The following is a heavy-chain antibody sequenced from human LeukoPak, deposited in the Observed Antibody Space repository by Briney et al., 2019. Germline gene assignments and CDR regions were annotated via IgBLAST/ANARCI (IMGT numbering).Heavy chain of an antibody. Sequence: PGGSLRLSCAAPGFTSSSYEMNWVRQAPGEGLEWVSYISSSGSTIYYADSQKGRFTISRDNDKNPLYLQMNSLRAEDTAVYYCAELGITMIGGVWGKGTTVTISS. D-gene: IGHD3-10*02. CDR2: ISSSGSTI. CDR3: AELGITMIGGV. CDR1: GFTSSSYE. J-gene: IGHJ6*04. V-gene: IGHV3-48*03.